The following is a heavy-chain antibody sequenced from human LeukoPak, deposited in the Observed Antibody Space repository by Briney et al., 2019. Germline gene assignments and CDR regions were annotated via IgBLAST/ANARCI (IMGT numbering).Heavy chain of an antibody. CDR3: ARGAGATYDL. D-gene: IGHD1-26*01. V-gene: IGHV4-59*01. CDR2: IYYSGSA. CDR1: GGSISSYY. J-gene: IGHJ2*01. Sequence: PSETLSLTCTVSGGSISSYYWSWIRQPPGKGLEWIGYIYYSGSANYNPSLKSRVTISVDTSKNQFSLKLSSVTAAGTAVYYCARGAGATYDLWGRGTLVTVSS.